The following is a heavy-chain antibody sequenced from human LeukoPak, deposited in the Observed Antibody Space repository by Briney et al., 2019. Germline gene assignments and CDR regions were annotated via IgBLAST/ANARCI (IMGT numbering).Heavy chain of an antibody. D-gene: IGHD3-22*01. CDR1: GYTFTIYY. CDR2: INPSGGST. V-gene: IGHV1-46*01. Sequence: ASVTVSCKASGYTFTIYYMHWVRQAPGQGVEWMGIINPSGGSTSYAQKFQGRVTMTRDTSTSTVYMELSSLRSEYTAVYYCARDRYYYDSSGYIRGISFDYWGQGTLVTVS. J-gene: IGHJ4*02. CDR3: ARDRYYYDSSGYIRGISFDY.